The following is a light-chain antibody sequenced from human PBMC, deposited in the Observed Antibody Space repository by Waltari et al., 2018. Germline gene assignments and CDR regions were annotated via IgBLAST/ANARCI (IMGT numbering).Light chain of an antibody. CDR2: WAA. CDR1: QSVLYRSNNKNF. J-gene: IGKJ3*01. CDR3: QQYYTTPPT. Sequence: DIVMTQSPDSLAGSLGERATINCKSSQSVLYRSNNKNFLAWYQQRPGQSPKLLIYWAATRESGVPDRFSGSGSGTDFTLTISSLQAEDVAVYYCQQYYTTPPTFGPGTKVDIK. V-gene: IGKV4-1*01.